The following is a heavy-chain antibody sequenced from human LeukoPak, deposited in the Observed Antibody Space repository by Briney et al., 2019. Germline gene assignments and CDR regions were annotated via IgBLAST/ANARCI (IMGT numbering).Heavy chain of an antibody. V-gene: IGHV3-48*04. Sequence: PGGSLRLSCAASGFTFSSYSMNWVRQAPGKGLEWVSYISSSSSTIYYADSVKGRFTISRDNAKNSLYLQMNSLRAEDTAVYYCARDVPDSSGSGAYYYYGMDVWGQGTTVTVSS. CDR2: ISSSSSTI. CDR3: ARDVPDSSGSGAYYYYGMDV. J-gene: IGHJ6*02. CDR1: GFTFSSYS. D-gene: IGHD3-22*01.